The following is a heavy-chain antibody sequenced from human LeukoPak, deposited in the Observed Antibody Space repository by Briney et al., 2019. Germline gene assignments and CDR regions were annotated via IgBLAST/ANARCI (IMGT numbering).Heavy chain of an antibody. CDR1: GFTFSSYA. CDR2: INSDGSYT. V-gene: IGHV3-74*01. CDR3: ARGGAVAGTKHYYYGMDV. D-gene: IGHD6-19*01. Sequence: GGSLRLSCAASGFTFSSYAMSWVRQAPGKGLVWVSRINSDGSYTNYVDSVKGRFTISRDNAMNTLYLQMNSLRAEDTAVYYCARGGAVAGTKHYYYGMDVWGQGTTVTVSS. J-gene: IGHJ6*02.